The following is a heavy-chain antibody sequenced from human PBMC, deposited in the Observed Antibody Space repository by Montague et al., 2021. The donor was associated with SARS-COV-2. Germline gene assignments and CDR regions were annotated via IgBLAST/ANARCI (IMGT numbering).Heavy chain of an antibody. CDR1: GASISNGGYT. Sequence: TLSLTCAVSGASISNGGYTWSWIRRPPGKGLEWIGYIYQSGTTRSNPTLKIPVTMSVAKSQNQFSLQLTSVIAADTAIYFCARSMIRGGLNWFDPWGQGTLVTVSS. CDR2: IYQSGTT. CDR3: ARSMIRGGLNWFDP. V-gene: IGHV4-30-2*01. J-gene: IGHJ5*02. D-gene: IGHD3-10*01.